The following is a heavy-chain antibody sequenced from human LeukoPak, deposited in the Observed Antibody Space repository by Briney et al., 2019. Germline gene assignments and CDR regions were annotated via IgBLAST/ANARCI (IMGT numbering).Heavy chain of an antibody. CDR3: AKTNWNSLYLDY. V-gene: IGHV3-7*01. Sequence: GGSLRLSCAASGFTFSSYWMSWVRQAPGKGLEWVANIKQDGSEKCYVDSVKGRFTISRDNAKNSPYLQMNSLRAEDTAVYYCAKTNWNSLYLDYWGQGTLVTVSS. CDR1: GFTFSSYW. J-gene: IGHJ4*02. D-gene: IGHD1-7*01. CDR2: IKQDGSEK.